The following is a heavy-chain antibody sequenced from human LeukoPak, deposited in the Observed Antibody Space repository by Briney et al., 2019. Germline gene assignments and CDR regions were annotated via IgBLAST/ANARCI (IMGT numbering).Heavy chain of an antibody. CDR3: ARDHRAPRLVIPSYGMDV. J-gene: IGHJ6*02. CDR2: INPSGGST. CDR1: GYTFTRYY. D-gene: IGHD6-6*01. V-gene: IGHV1-46*01. Sequence: GASVKVSCKASGYTFTRYYLHWVRQAPGQGLEWMGIINPSGGSTSYAQKFQGRVTMTRDTSTSTVYMELSSLRSEDTAVYYCARDHRAPRLVIPSYGMDVWGQGTTVTVSS.